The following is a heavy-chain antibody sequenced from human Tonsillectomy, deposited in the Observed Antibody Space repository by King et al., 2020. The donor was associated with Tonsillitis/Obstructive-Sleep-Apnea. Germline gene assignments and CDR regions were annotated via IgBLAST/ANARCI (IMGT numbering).Heavy chain of an antibody. CDR3: ALNDYGDYGVYYFDY. CDR2: ISAYNGNT. D-gene: IGHD4-17*01. V-gene: IGHV1-18*01. J-gene: IGHJ4*02. CDR1: GYTFTSYG. Sequence: QLVQSGAEVKKPGASVKVSCKASGYTFTSYGISWVRQAPGQGLEWMGWISAYNGNTNYAQKLQGRVTMTTDTSTSTAYMDLRSLRSDDTAVYYCALNDYGDYGVYYFDYWGQGTLVTVSS.